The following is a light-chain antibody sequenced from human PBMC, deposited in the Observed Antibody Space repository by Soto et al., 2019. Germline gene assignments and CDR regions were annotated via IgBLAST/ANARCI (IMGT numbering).Light chain of an antibody. V-gene: IGLV2-23*01. CDR3: CSYAGSDTMI. Sequence: QSVLTQPASVSGSPGQSITISCTGTSSNVGSYNLVSWHQQHPGEAPKLMIYEASKRPSGVSNRFSGSKSGNTASLTISGLQAEDEADYYCCSYAGSDTMIFGGGTKVTVL. CDR1: SSNVGSYNL. J-gene: IGLJ2*01. CDR2: EAS.